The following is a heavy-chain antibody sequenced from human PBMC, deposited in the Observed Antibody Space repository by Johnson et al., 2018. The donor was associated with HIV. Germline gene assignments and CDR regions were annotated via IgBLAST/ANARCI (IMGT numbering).Heavy chain of an antibody. V-gene: IGHV3-11*04. Sequence: QMLLVESGGGLVKPGGSLRLSCAASGFTFSDYYMSWIRQAPGKGLEWVSYITSSGRTTYYADSLKGRFTISRHNAKNSLYLQMNSLRVEDQAVYYCAREWGMITFGGVIPRNAFDIWGQGTMVTVSS. CDR2: ITSSGRTT. D-gene: IGHD3-16*01. CDR1: GFTFSDYY. CDR3: AREWGMITFGGVIPRNAFDI. J-gene: IGHJ3*02.